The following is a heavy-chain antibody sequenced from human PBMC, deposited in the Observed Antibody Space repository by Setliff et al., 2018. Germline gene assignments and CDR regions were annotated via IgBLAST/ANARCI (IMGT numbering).Heavy chain of an antibody. CDR2: IYYSGST. CDR1: GGSISSGSYY. Sequence: SETLSLTCTVSGGSISSGSYYWGWIRQPPGKGLEWIGSIYYSGSTYYNPSLKSRVTISVDTSKNQFSLKLSSVTAADTAVYYCARWGLTADYWGQGTLVTVSS. V-gene: IGHV4-39*07. CDR3: ARWGLTADY. J-gene: IGHJ4*02. D-gene: IGHD3-16*01.